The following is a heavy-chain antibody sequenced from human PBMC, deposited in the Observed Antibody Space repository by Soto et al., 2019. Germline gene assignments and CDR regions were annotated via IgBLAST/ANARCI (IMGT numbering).Heavy chain of an antibody. CDR1: GYTLTELS. V-gene: IGHV1-24*01. D-gene: IGHD1-26*01. CDR3: ATVSRSYGYYGMDV. Sequence: ASVKVSCKVSGYTLTELSMHWVRQAPGKGLEWMGGFDPEDGETIYAQKFQGRVTMTEDTSTDTAYMELSSLRSEDTAVYYCATVSRSYGYYGMDVWGQGTTVTVSS. CDR2: FDPEDGET. J-gene: IGHJ6*02.